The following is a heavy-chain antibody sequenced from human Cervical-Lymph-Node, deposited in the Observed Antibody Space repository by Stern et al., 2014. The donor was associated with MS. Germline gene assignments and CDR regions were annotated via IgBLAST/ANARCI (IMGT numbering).Heavy chain of an antibody. CDR2: INYNGGST. CDR3: ARAFCTGGVCYSFPFYGMDV. Sequence: EVQLVESGGGVVRPGGSLRLSYAASGFIFDDYGLSWVRPVPGKGPEWVSAINYNGGSTDYAASVKGRFTISRDNAKKSLYLRMNSLRVEDTAVYHCARAFCTGGVCYSFPFYGMDVWGQGTTVTVSS. D-gene: IGHD2-8*02. J-gene: IGHJ6*02. CDR1: GFIFDDYG. V-gene: IGHV3-20*01.